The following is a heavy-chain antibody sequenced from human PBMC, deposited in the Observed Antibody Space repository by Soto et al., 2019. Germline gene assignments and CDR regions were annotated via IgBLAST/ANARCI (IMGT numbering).Heavy chain of an antibody. V-gene: IGHV4-59*01. Sequence: SDTLCLTCTVSGGSISSYYWSWIRQPPGKGLEWIGYIYYSGSTNYNPSLKSRVTISVDTSKNQFSLKLSSVTAADTAVYYCARWKGSSTTLEGMPYYYGMDVWGQGTTVTVSS. D-gene: IGHD2-2*01. CDR1: GGSISSYY. CDR2: IYYSGST. CDR3: ARWKGSSTTLEGMPYYYGMDV. J-gene: IGHJ6*02.